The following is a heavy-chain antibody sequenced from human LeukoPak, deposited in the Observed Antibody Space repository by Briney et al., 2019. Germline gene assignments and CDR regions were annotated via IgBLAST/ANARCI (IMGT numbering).Heavy chain of an antibody. CDR2: INPNSGGT. J-gene: IGHJ4*02. V-gene: IGHV1-2*02. D-gene: IGHD3-10*01. Sequence: ASVKVSCKASGYTFTGYYMHWVRQAPGQGLEWMGWINPNSGGTNYAQKFQGRVTMTRDTSISTAYMELSRLRSDDTAVYYCARDIVYGSDPFDYWGQGTLVTVSS. CDR1: GYTFTGYY. CDR3: ARDIVYGSDPFDY.